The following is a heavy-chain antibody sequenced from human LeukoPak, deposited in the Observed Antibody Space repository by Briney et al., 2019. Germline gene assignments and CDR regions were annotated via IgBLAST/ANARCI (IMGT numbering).Heavy chain of an antibody. V-gene: IGHV1-2*02. J-gene: IGHJ4*02. CDR1: GYTLTGYY. Sequence: ASVKVSCKASGYTLTGYYMHWVRQAPGQGLEWMGWINPNSGGTNYAQKFQGRVTMTRDTSISTAYMELSRLRSDDTAVYYCARGYDSSGYYVDYFDYWGQGTLATVSS. D-gene: IGHD3-22*01. CDR2: INPNSGGT. CDR3: ARGYDSSGYYVDYFDY.